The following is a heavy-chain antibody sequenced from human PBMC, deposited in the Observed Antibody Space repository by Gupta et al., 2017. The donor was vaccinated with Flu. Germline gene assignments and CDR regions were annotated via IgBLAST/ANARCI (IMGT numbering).Heavy chain of an antibody. CDR1: GFTFSSYS. CDR2: ISSSSSYI. D-gene: IGHD2-2*01. CDR3: AGIRYCSSTSCFDPNDAFDI. V-gene: IGHV3-21*01. Sequence: EVQLVVSGGGLVKPGGSLRLSCAASGFTFSSYSMNWVRQAPGKGLEWVSSISSSSSYIYYADSVKGRFTISRDNAKNSLYLQMNSLRAEDTAVYYCAGIRYCSSTSCFDPNDAFDIWGQGTMVTVSS. J-gene: IGHJ3*02.